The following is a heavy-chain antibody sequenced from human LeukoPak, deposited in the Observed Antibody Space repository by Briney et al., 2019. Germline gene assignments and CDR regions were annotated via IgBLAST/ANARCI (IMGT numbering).Heavy chain of an antibody. J-gene: IGHJ3*02. CDR3: ARVGSGSYFRALDI. CDR2: IYSGDST. V-gene: IGHV3-66*01. Sequence: PGGSLRLSCAASGFTVSSNYMSWIRQAPGKGLEWVSVIYSGDSTYYADSVKGRFSISRDNSKNTLYLQMNSLRAEDTALYYCARVGSGSYFRALDIWGQGTKVTVSS. CDR1: GFTVSSNY. D-gene: IGHD1-26*01.